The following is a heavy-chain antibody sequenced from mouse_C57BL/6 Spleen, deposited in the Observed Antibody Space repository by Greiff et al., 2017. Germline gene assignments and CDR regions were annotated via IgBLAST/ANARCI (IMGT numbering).Heavy chain of an antibody. V-gene: IGHV1-47*01. D-gene: IGHD1-1*01. Sequence: QVQLKESGAELVKPGASVKMSCKASGYTFTTYPIEWMKQNHGKSLEWIGNFHPYNDDTKYNEKFKGKATLTVEKSSSTVYLELSRLTSDDSAVYYCARGSDYYGSSSFDYWGQGTTLTVSS. CDR2: FHPYNDDT. CDR3: ARGSDYYGSSSFDY. J-gene: IGHJ2*01. CDR1: GYTFTTYP.